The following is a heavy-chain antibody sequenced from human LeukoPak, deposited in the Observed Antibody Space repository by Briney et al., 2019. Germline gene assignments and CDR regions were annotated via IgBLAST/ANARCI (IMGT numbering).Heavy chain of an antibody. CDR1: VYSIRSGYY. CDR2: IYHSGST. V-gene: IGHV4-38-2*01. D-gene: IGHD2-15*01. Sequence: PSETLSLTCAVSVYSIRSGYYWGWIRQPPGKGLEWIGSIYHSGSTYYNPSLKSRVTISVDTSKNQFSLKLSSVTAADTAIYYCARRYCSGGSCYPNDAFDVWGQGTVVTVSS. CDR3: ARRYCSGGSCYPNDAFDV. J-gene: IGHJ3*01.